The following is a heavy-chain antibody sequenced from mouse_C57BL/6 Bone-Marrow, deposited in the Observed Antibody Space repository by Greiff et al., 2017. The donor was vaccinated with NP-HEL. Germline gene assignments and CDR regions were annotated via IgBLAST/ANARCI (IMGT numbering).Heavy chain of an antibody. Sequence: QVQLKESGPGLVAPSQSLSITCTVSGFSLTSYAISWVRQPPGKGLEWLGVIWTGGGSNYNSALNSGLTISKDNSKSQVFVKMNSMQADDTARYYCAREDYYGYCDYWGQGTTLTVSS. CDR1: GFSLTSYA. CDR2: IWTGGGS. J-gene: IGHJ2*01. D-gene: IGHD1-1*02. V-gene: IGHV2-9-1*01. CDR3: AREDYYGYCDY.